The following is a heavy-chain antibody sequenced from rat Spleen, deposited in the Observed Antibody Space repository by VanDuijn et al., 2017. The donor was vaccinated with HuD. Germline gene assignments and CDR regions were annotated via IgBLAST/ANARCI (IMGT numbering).Heavy chain of an antibody. J-gene: IGHJ3*01. CDR3: TTGAWGLGWFAY. CDR1: GFSLSSYG. D-gene: IGHD4-1*01. V-gene: IGHV2-13*01. CDR2: IWGNGNT. Sequence: QVQLKESGPGLVQPSQTLSLTCTVSGFSLSSYGVIWVRQPPGKGLEWMGVIWGNGNTNYNSALKSRLSISRDTSKSQVFLKMNNLQTEDTATYYCTTGAWGLGWFAYWGQGTLVTVSS.